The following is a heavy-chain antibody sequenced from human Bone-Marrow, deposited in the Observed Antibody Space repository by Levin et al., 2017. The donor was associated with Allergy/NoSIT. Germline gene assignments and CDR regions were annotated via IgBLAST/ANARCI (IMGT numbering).Heavy chain of an antibody. V-gene: IGHV1-69*13. CDR3: ARVGKDFWSGYYLFDN. D-gene: IGHD3-3*01. J-gene: IGHJ4*02. CDR1: GGTFNSYA. Sequence: VASVKVSCKASGGTFNSYAISWVRQAPGQGLEWMGGSIPIFRTRNYAQKFQGRVTITADESTTTAFMELSSLRSEDTAVYYCARVGKDFWSGYYLFDNWGQGTLVTVSS. CDR2: SIPIFRTR.